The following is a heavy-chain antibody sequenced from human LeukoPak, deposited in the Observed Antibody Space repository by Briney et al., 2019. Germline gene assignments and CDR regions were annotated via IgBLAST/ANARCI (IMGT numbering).Heavy chain of an antibody. D-gene: IGHD3-9*01. Sequence: SETLSLTCTVSRGSITSTDHYWAWTRQPPGKALEWIGSIYHTGKTFYSPSLKSRLDTSKSQFSLSLRSATAADTALYFCVRNVLRYFDWGLDVLDFWGQGIMVTVSS. CDR1: RGSITSTDHY. J-gene: IGHJ3*01. CDR3: VRNVLRYFDWGLDVLDF. V-gene: IGHV4-39*07. CDR2: IYHTGKT.